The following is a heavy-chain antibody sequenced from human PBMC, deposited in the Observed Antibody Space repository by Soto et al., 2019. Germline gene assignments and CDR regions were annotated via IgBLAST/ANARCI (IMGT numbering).Heavy chain of an antibody. V-gene: IGHV2-5*02. Sequence: QITLKESGPTLVKPTQTLTLTCTFSGFSFSTRGVGVGWIRQPPGKALEWLALIYWDDDKRYSASLKNRLTLTKDTSKKQVVLTMTQMDPVDTATYYCAHRLLAAIGTWGDFDYWGQGTLVTVSS. CDR3: AHRLLAAIGTWGDFDY. CDR2: IYWDDDK. D-gene: IGHD6-13*01. CDR1: GFSFSTRGVG. J-gene: IGHJ4*02.